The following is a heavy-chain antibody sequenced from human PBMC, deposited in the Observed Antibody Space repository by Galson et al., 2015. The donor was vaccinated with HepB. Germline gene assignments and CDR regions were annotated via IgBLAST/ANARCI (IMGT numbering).Heavy chain of an antibody. D-gene: IGHD6-13*01. CDR3: AKEFRGSWYVGAVNYYFDY. CDR1: GFTFSSYG. J-gene: IGHJ4*02. Sequence: SLRLSCAASGFTFSSYGMHWVRQAPGKGLEWVAVISYDGSNKYYADSVKGRFTISRDNSKNTLYLQMNSLRAEDTAVYYCAKEFRGSWYVGAVNYYFDYWGQGTLVTVSS. CDR2: ISYDGSNK. V-gene: IGHV3-30*18.